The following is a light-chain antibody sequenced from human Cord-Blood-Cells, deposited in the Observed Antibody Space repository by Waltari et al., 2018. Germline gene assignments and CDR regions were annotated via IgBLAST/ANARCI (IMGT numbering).Light chain of an antibody. CDR2: EVS. Sequence: QSALTQPASVSGSPGQSITISCTGTSSDVGSYNLVSWYQQHPGKAPKLMIYEVSKRASWVSNRFSGSKSGNTASLTISGLQAEDEADYYCCSYAGSSTVFGGGTKLTVL. CDR1: SSDVGSYNL. J-gene: IGLJ3*02. CDR3: CSYAGSSTV. V-gene: IGLV2-23*02.